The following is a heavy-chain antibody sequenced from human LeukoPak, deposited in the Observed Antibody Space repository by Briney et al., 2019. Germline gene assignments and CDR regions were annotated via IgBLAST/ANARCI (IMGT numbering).Heavy chain of an antibody. V-gene: IGHV4-39*07. CDR1: GGSISSSSYY. Sequence: PSETLSLTCTVSGGSISSSSYYWGWIRQPPGKGLEWIGSIYYSGSTYYNPSLKSRVTISVDTSKDQFSLKLSSVTAADTAVYYCASFRGSSLGGNWFDPWGQGTLVTVSS. CDR3: ASFRGSSLGGNWFDP. CDR2: IYYSGST. D-gene: IGHD3-16*01. J-gene: IGHJ5*02.